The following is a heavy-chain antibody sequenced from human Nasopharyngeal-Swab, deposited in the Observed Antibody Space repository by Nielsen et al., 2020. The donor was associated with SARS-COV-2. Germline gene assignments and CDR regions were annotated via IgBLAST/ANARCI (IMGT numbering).Heavy chain of an antibody. Sequence: GESLKISCAASGFTFSNYWMHWVRQAPGKGLVWVSRINNDGSSTTDADSVKGRFTISRDNAKNTVYLQMNSLRADDTAVYYCAKVRDGYNQGFDYWGQGTLVTVSS. CDR1: GFTFSNYW. J-gene: IGHJ4*02. V-gene: IGHV3-74*03. CDR3: AKVRDGYNQGFDY. D-gene: IGHD5-24*01. CDR2: INNDGSST.